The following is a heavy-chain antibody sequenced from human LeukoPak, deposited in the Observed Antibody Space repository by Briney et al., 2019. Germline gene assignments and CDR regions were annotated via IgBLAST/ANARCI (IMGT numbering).Heavy chain of an antibody. CDR1: GFTFSNHA. V-gene: IGHV3-23*01. J-gene: IGHJ4*02. CDR2: ISGSGDSA. CDR3: AKGRWFGELLNY. D-gene: IGHD3-10*01. Sequence: QSGGSLRLSCAASGFTFSNHAMSWVRQAPGTGLEYVSVISGSGDSAHYADSVKGRFTISRDNSKNTLYLQMNSLRAEDTAVYYCAKGRWFGELLNYWGQGTLVTVSS.